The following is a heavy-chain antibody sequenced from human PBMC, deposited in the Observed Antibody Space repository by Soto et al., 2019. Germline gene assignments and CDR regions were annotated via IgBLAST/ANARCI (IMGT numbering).Heavy chain of an antibody. D-gene: IGHD1-1*01. CDR3: VRESTTSGPNWFDT. J-gene: IGHJ5*02. CDR1: GGSINSGRSS. CDR2: IYHSGST. V-gene: IGHV4-30-2*06. Sequence: SETLSLTCSVSGGSINSGRSSWNWIRQSPGKGLEWIAYIYHSGSTYYNPSLKSRVTISVDRSENQFSLKLISVTAADTAVYYCVRESTTSGPNWFDTWGPGILVTVSS.